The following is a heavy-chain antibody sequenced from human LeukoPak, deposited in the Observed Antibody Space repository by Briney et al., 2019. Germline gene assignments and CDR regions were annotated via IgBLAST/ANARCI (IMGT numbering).Heavy chain of an antibody. J-gene: IGHJ4*02. D-gene: IGHD3-10*01. CDR1: GGSFGDYY. CDR2: INHSGST. V-gene: IGHV4-34*01. CDR3: ARRGVDYYGSGSYYRRGQYFDY. Sequence: SETLSLTCTVYGGSFGDYYWSWIRQPPGKGLEWIGEINHSGSTNYNPSLKSRVTISVDTSKNQFSLKLSSVTAADTAVYYCARRGVDYYGSGSYYRRGQYFDYWGQGTLVTVSS.